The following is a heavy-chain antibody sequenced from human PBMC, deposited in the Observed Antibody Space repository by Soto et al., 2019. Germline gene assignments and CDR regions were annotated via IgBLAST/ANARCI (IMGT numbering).Heavy chain of an antibody. D-gene: IGHD5-18*01. CDR1: GGTFGSQG. CDR3: ARGAMANFDY. V-gene: IGHV1-69*13. Sequence: SVKVSCKASGGTFGSQGIAWVRQAPGQGLEWMGGFIAMLGTPTYAKKVQGRATISADESLTSSYLELRSLRSEDTGVYFCARGAMANFDYWGQGTVVTAPQ. CDR2: FIAMLGTP. J-gene: IGHJ4*02.